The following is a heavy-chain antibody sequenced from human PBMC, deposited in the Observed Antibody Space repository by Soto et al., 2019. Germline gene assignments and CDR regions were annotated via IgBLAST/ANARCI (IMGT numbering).Heavy chain of an antibody. J-gene: IGHJ6*03. CDR2: INPNSGGT. Sequence: QVQLVQSGAEVKKPGASVKVSCKASGYTFTGYYMHWVRQAPGQGLEWMGWINPNSGGTNYAQKFQGWVTMTRDTSISTAYIELSRLRSDDTAVYYCARDLLMIDFWSGYPTFYMDVWGKGTTVTVSS. CDR3: ARDLLMIDFWSGYPTFYMDV. V-gene: IGHV1-2*04. D-gene: IGHD3-3*01. CDR1: GYTFTGYY.